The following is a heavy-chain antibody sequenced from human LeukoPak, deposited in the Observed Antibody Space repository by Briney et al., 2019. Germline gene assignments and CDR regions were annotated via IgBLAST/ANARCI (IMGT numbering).Heavy chain of an antibody. CDR3: AKINAINWNYGGWFDP. V-gene: IGHV3-48*01. CDR1: GFTFSSYT. J-gene: IGHJ5*02. D-gene: IGHD1-7*01. CDR2: ISLSSGTK. Sequence: GGSLRLSCAASGFTFSSYTMNWVRQAPGEGLEWISHISLSSGTKTYADSVKGRLTISRDNAKNSLYLQMNSLRAEDTAVYYCAKINAINWNYGGWFDPWGQGTLVTVSS.